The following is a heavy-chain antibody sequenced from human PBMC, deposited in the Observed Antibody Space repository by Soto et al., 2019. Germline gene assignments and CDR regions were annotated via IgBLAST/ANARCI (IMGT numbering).Heavy chain of an antibody. J-gene: IGHJ5*02. Sequence: ETLSLTCAVYGGSFSGYYWSWIRQPPGKGLEWIGEINHSGSTNYNPSLKSRVTISVDTSKNQFSLKLSSVTAADTAVYYCARASTMVRGVNNWFDPWGQGTLVTVSS. CDR3: ARASTMVRGVNNWFDP. D-gene: IGHD3-10*01. CDR2: INHSGST. CDR1: GGSFSGYY. V-gene: IGHV4-34*01.